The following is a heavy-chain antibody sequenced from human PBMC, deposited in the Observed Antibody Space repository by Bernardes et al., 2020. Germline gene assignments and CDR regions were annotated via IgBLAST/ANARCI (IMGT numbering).Heavy chain of an antibody. Sequence: ASVKVSCKASGYTFTSYAMNWVRQAPGQGLEWMGWINTNTGNPTYAQGFTGRFVFSLDTSVSTAYLQISSLKAEDTAVYYCAREVSNYDFWSGYYTGWFDPWGQGTLVTVSS. CDR3: AREVSNYDFWSGYYTGWFDP. D-gene: IGHD3-3*01. CDR2: INTNTGNP. V-gene: IGHV7-4-1*02. J-gene: IGHJ5*02. CDR1: GYTFTSYA.